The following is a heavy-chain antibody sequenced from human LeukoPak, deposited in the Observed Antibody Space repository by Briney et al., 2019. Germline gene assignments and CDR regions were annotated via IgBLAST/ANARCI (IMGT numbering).Heavy chain of an antibody. CDR2: IYPGDYDT. CDR3: AGHYFDTVDAFDV. V-gene: IGHV5-51*01. CDR1: GFNFNNYW. J-gene: IGHJ3*01. D-gene: IGHD3-22*01. Sequence: GESLKISCEAPGFNFNNYWVGWVPQIPGKGLGWMGIIYPGDYDTRYSPSFQGHVTISVDKSISTAYLQWRSLRASDTARYFCAGHYFDTVDAFDVWGQGTIVTVSA.